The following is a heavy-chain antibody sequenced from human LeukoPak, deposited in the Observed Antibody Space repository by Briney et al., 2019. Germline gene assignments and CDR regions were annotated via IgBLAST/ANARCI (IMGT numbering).Heavy chain of an antibody. CDR2: VSRDGSTI. D-gene: IGHD4-17*01. CDR3: ARIMTTMTTLDY. J-gene: IGHJ4*02. Sequence: TGGSLRLSCTASGFTFSSYEMNWVRQAPGKGLEWLSYVSRDGSTIYYADSVKGRFTISRDNAKNSLYLQMNSLRVEDTAVYYCARIMTTMTTLDYWGQGTLVTVSS. CDR1: GFTFSSYE. V-gene: IGHV3-48*03.